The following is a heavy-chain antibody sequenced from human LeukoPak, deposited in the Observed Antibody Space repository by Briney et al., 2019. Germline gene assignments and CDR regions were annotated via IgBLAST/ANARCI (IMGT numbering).Heavy chain of an antibody. CDR3: AKDEDVNSSRRGLWLSSFGSNNLFQH. CDR1: GFTFDDYA. D-gene: IGHD6-19*01. V-gene: IGHV3-9*01. Sequence: GRSLRLSCAASGFTFDDYAMHWFRQAPGKGLEWVSGISWNSGSIGYADSVKGRFTISRDNAKNSLYLQMNSLRAEDTALYYCAKDEDVNSSRRGLWLSSFGSNNLFQHWGQGTLVTVSS. CDR2: ISWNSGSI. J-gene: IGHJ1*01.